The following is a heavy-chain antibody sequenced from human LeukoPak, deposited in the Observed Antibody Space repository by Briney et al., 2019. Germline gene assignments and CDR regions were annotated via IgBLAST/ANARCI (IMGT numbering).Heavy chain of an antibody. CDR2: IYSSGST. Sequence: PGGSLRLSCAASGFSVSSNYMSWVRQAPGKGLTWVSVIYSSGSTYYADSVKGRFAISRDDSKNTLHLQMNSLRAEDTAMYYCTRAHGRITRDAYLDYWGQATLVTVSS. J-gene: IGHJ4*02. D-gene: IGHD3-10*01. CDR1: GFSVSSNY. V-gene: IGHV3-53*01. CDR3: TRAHGRITRDAYLDY.